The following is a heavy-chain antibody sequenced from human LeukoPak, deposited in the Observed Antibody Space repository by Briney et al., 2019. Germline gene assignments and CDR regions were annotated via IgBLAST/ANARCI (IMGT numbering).Heavy chain of an antibody. Sequence: PGGSLRLSCAAFGFTVSSNYMSWIRQAPGKGLEWVSYISSRGSTIYYADSVKGRFTISRDNAKNSLYLQMNSLRAEDTAVYYCARHDTAMATDYGMDVWGQGTTVTVSS. CDR3: ARHDTAMATDYGMDV. J-gene: IGHJ6*02. D-gene: IGHD5-18*01. V-gene: IGHV3-11*01. CDR1: GFTVSSNY. CDR2: ISSRGSTI.